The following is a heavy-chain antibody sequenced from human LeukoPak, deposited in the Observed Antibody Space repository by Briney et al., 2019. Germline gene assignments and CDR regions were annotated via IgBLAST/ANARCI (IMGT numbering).Heavy chain of an antibody. V-gene: IGHV3-48*03. J-gene: IGHJ3*02. CDR3: ARDLGDYVGYDAFDI. D-gene: IGHD4-17*01. Sequence: PGGSLRLSCAASGFTFGGFEMNWVRQAPGKGLEWFSYISSSGSNKYYADSLKGRFTISRDNAKNSLYLQMNSLTAEDTADYYCARDLGDYVGYDAFDIWGQGTRVTVSS. CDR1: GFTFGGFE. CDR2: ISSSGSNK.